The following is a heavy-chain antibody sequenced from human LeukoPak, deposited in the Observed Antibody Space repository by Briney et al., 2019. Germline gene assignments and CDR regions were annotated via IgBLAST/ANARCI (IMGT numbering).Heavy chain of an antibody. V-gene: IGHV1-8*01. D-gene: IGHD4-23*01. CDR2: MNPSSGST. Sequence: ASVKVSCKASGYTFTTYSMNWVRQATGQGLEWMASMNPSSGSTDYAQKFQGRVTLTRNTSINTAYLELTSLKSEDTALYYCARGGRLNSIGWFDPWGQGTLVTVSS. CDR3: ARGGRLNSIGWFDP. CDR1: GYTFTTYS. J-gene: IGHJ5*02.